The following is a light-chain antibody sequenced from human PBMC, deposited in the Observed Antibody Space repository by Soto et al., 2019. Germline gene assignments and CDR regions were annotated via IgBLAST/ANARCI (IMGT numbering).Light chain of an antibody. CDR2: EVT. J-gene: IGLJ1*01. CDR3: SSYTSTGTVVV. Sequence: QSVLTQPASVSGSPGQSITISCTGTSSDVGGYNYDSWYQQHPGKAPKLMIYEVTNRPSGVSNRFSGSKSDNKASLTISGLQAEDEADYYCSSYTSTGTVVVFGTGTKVTVL. CDR1: SSDVGGYNY. V-gene: IGLV2-14*01.